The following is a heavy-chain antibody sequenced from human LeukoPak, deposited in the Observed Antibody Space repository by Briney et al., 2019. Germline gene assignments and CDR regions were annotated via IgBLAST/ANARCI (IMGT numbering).Heavy chain of an antibody. D-gene: IGHD3-9*01. CDR2: IYYSGST. V-gene: IGHV4-59*12. CDR1: GGSISSYY. CDR3: ARGDLNNPYNYDILTSYYRY. J-gene: IGHJ4*02. Sequence: SETLSLTCTVSGGSISSYYWSWIRQPPGKGLEWIGYIYYSGSTNYNPSLKSRVTISVDTSKNQFSLKLSSVTAADTAVYYCARGDLNNPYNYDILTSYYRYWGQGTLVTVSS.